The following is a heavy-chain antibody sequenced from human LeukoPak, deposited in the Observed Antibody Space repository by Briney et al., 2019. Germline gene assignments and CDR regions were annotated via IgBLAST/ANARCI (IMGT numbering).Heavy chain of an antibody. J-gene: IGHJ4*02. Sequence: GASVKVSCKASGYTFTTYPIYWVRQAPGQGLEWMGWISTGNGNTKYSQKFYGRVTITRDTSPSTAYMELSSLRSEDTTVYYCARDLAGRFDFWGQGTLVTVSS. V-gene: IGHV1-3*04. CDR2: ISTGNGNT. CDR3: ARDLAGRFDF. CDR1: GYTFTTYP. D-gene: IGHD1-26*01.